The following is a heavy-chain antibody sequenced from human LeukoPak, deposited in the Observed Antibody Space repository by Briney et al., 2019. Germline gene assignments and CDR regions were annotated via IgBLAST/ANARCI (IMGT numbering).Heavy chain of an antibody. Sequence: GGSLRLSCAASGFTFSSYAMSWVRQAPGKGLEWVSTISGSGDNTHYADSVKGRFTISRDNSKNTLYLQMSSLRAEDTAVYYCVLGYYFDYWGQGTLVTVSS. J-gene: IGHJ4*02. CDR2: ISGSGDNT. CDR1: GFTFSSYA. CDR3: VLGYYFDY. V-gene: IGHV3-23*01. D-gene: IGHD3-22*01.